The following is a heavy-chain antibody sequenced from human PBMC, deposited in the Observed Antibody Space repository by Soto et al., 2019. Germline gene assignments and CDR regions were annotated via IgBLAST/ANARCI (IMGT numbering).Heavy chain of an antibody. CDR3: ARVEEMATIISQFDP. V-gene: IGHV1-2*02. J-gene: IGHJ5*02. CDR2: INPNSGGT. D-gene: IGHD5-12*01. CDR1: GYTFTGYY. Sequence: GASVKVSCKASGYTFTGYYMHWVRQAPGQGLEWMGWINPNSGGTNYAQKFQGRVTMTRDTSISTAYMELSRLRSDDTAVYYCARVEEMATIISQFDPWGQGTLVTVSS.